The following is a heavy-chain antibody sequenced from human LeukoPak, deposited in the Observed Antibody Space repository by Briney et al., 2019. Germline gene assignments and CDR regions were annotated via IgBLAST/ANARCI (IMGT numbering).Heavy chain of an antibody. Sequence: SSETLSLTCSVSGDSISRFYWSWVRQPPGKGLEWIGYTGDTNYNPSLKSRVTISVDTSKNQFSLKLSSVTAADTAMYYCTRVNIAVSGDASDIWGRGTMVTVSS. CDR1: GDSISRFY. J-gene: IGHJ3*02. CDR3: TRVNIAVSGDASDI. D-gene: IGHD6-19*01. V-gene: IGHV4-59*01. CDR2: YTGDT.